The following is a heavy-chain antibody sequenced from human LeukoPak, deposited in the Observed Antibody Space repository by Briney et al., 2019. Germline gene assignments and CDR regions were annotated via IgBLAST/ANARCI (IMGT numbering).Heavy chain of an antibody. CDR2: ISGSGGST. CDR1: GFTFSSYG. J-gene: IGHJ4*02. Sequence: GGTLRLSCAASGFTFSSYGMSWVRQAPGKGLEWVSAISGSGGSTYYADSVKGQFTISRDNSKNTLYLQMNSLRAEDTAVYYCAKEEWLLAVHFDYWGQGTLVTVSS. CDR3: AKEEWLLAVHFDY. V-gene: IGHV3-23*01. D-gene: IGHD3-3*01.